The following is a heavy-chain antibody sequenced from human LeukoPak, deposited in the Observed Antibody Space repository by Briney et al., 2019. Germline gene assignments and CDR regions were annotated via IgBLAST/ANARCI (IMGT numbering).Heavy chain of an antibody. CDR1: GYTFTSYY. CDR2: INPSGGST. CDR3: ARTDWHYYLF. D-gene: IGHD2/OR15-2a*01. Sequence: ASVKVSCKASGYTFTSYYMHWVRQAPGQGLEWMGIINPSGGSTSYAQKFQGRVTMTRDTSTGTAYMELSSLRSEDTAVYYCARTDWHYYLFWGQGTQVTVSS. J-gene: IGHJ4*02. V-gene: IGHV1-46*01.